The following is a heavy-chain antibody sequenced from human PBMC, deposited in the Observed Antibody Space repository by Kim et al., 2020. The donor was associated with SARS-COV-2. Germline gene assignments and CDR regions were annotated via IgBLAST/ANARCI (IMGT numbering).Heavy chain of an antibody. CDR1: GFTFYNYA. Sequence: GGSLRLSCAASGFTFYNYAMNWVRQAPGEGLECVATISGSGVNTHYADSVKGRFTISRDNSKATLYLQMNSLRVEDTAIYYCAKSGGDSSCWFTYFYYGVDVWGQGTTVTVSS. D-gene: IGHD6-19*01. V-gene: IGHV3-23*01. CDR3: AKSGGDSSCWFTYFYYGVDV. J-gene: IGHJ6*02. CDR2: ISGSGVNT.